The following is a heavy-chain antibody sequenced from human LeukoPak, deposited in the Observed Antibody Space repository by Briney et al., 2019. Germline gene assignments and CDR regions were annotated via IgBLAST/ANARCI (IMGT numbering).Heavy chain of an antibody. CDR1: GGSISSYY. CDR2: IYYSGST. D-gene: IGHD6-25*01. V-gene: IGHV4-59*01. J-gene: IGHJ6*03. Sequence: SETLSLTCTVSGGSISSYYWSWIRQPPGKGLEWIGYIYYSGSTNYNPSLKSRVTISVDTSKNQFSLKLSSVTAADTAVYYCARAGIAARREYYMDVWGKGTTVTVSS. CDR3: ARAGIAARREYYMDV.